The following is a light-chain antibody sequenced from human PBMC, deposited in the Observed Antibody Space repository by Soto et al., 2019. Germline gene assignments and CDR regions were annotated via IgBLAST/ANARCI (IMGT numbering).Light chain of an antibody. J-gene: IGLJ3*02. CDR1: SSNIGAGYD. Sequence: QSVLTQPPSMSGAPGQRVTISCTGSSSNIGAGYDVHWYQPLPGTAPKLLIYGNTNRPSGVPDRFSGSKSGTSASLAITGLRAEDEADYYCQSHDSSLNSWVFGGGTKLTVL. V-gene: IGLV1-40*01. CDR3: QSHDSSLNSWV. CDR2: GNT.